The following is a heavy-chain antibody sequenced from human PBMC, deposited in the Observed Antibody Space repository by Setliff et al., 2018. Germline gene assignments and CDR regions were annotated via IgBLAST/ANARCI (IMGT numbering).Heavy chain of an antibody. J-gene: IGHJ4*02. CDR1: GVSISTSNW. D-gene: IGHD4-17*01. CDR2: GIT. V-gene: IGHV4-4*02. Sequence: PSETLSLTCAVSGVSISTSNWWSWVRQPPGKGLEWIGGGITNYNPSLKSRVSISVDKSKNQVSLKLNSVTAADTAVYYCGRDPHTPTVTTRGDYWGQGTLVTVSS. CDR3: GRDPHTPTVTTRGDY.